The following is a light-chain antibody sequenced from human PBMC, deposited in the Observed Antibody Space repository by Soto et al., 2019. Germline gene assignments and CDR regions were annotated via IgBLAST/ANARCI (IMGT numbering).Light chain of an antibody. J-gene: IGKJ5*01. Sequence: EIVWTQSPGTLSLSPGERATLSCRASPILTSSLAWYQQKPGQPPSLLIYDASNRATGIPARFSGSESGTDFTLTIRSLEPEDFAVDYCHHRTSGITFGQGTRLEIK. CDR1: PILTSS. CDR2: DAS. CDR3: HHRTSGIT. V-gene: IGKV3-11*01.